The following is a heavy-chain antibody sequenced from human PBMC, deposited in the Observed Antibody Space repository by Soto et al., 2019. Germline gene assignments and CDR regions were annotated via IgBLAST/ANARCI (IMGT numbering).Heavy chain of an antibody. Sequence: VQLQESGPGLVKPSETLSLTCTVSGGSISSGSYYWSWIRQPPGKGLEWIGYFYYSGSPTYNPSLESRVTISGDTSKNQISLKLSSVTAADTAVYYCARDGAPVETAMDYWGQGTLVTVSS. CDR1: GGSISSGSYY. D-gene: IGHD5-18*01. J-gene: IGHJ4*02. CDR2: FYYSGSP. CDR3: ARDGAPVETAMDY. V-gene: IGHV4-61*01.